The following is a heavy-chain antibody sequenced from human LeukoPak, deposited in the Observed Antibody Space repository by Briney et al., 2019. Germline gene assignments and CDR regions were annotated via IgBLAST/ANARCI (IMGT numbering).Heavy chain of an antibody. Sequence: GGSLRLSCAASGFTFCSYAMSWVRQAPGKGLEWVSVVSGSGGSTYYADSVKGRFTISRDNSKNTLYLHMNSLRAEDTAVYYFAKGHSSGWYLFDYWGQGTLVTVSS. CDR1: GFTFCSYA. CDR2: VSGSGGST. J-gene: IGHJ4*02. D-gene: IGHD6-19*01. V-gene: IGHV3-23*01. CDR3: AKGHSSGWYLFDY.